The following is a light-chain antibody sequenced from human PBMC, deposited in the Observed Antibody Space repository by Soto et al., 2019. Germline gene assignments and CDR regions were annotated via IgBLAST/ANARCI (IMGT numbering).Light chain of an antibody. Sequence: DIQMTQSPSTLSASVGDRVTITCRASQSISSWLAWYQQKPGKAPKLLIYAASTLHSGVPSRFSGSGSGTDFTLTIHSLQPEDFATYYCQQSYSTPRTFGPGTKVDIK. CDR3: QQSYSTPRT. CDR2: AAS. V-gene: IGKV1-39*01. CDR1: QSISSW. J-gene: IGKJ3*01.